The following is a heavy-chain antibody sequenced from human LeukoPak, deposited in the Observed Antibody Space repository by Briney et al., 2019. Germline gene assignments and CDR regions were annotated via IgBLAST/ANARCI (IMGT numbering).Heavy chain of an antibody. Sequence: SETLSLTCAVYGGSFSGYYWSWIRQPPGKGLEWIGEINHSGSTNYNPSLKSRVTISVDTSKNQFSLKLSSVTAADTAVYYCASRYSSSWYRFDYWGRGTLVTVSS. CDR3: ASRYSSSWYRFDY. CDR2: INHSGST. D-gene: IGHD6-13*01. CDR1: GGSFSGYY. V-gene: IGHV4-34*01. J-gene: IGHJ4*02.